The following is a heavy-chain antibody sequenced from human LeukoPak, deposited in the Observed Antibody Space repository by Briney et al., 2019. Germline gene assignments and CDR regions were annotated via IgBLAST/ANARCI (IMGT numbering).Heavy chain of an antibody. CDR2: IYYSGST. CDR3: ARGLWFGELLFDY. J-gene: IGHJ4*02. V-gene: IGHV4-59*01. D-gene: IGHD3-10*01. Sequence: SETLSLTCTVSGGSISSYYWSWIRQPPGKGLEWIGYIYYSGSTNYNPSLKSQVTISVDTSKNQFSLKLSSVTAADTAVYYCARGLWFGELLFDYWGQGTLVTVSS. CDR1: GGSISSYY.